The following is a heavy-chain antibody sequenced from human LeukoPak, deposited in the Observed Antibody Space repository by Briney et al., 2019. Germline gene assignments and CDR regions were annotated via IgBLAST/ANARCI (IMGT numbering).Heavy chain of an antibody. CDR1: GLTFIAYW. V-gene: IGHV3-7*01. D-gene: IGHD6-13*01. J-gene: IGHJ4*02. CDR3: ARGGSSWLY. CDR2: IKQDGSEK. Sequence: GGSLRLSCAASGLTFIAYWMSWVRQAPGKGLEWVANIKQDGSEKYYVDSVKGRFTISRDNPKNSLYLQMNSLRAEDTAVYYCARGGSSWLYWGQGTLVTVSS.